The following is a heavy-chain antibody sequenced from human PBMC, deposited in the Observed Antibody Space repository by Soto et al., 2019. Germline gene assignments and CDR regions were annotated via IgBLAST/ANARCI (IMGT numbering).Heavy chain of an antibody. CDR2: ISGHHGKA. Sequence: QVQLVQSGAEVKEPGASVTVSCKASGYTFKSYDVMWVRKAPGQGLAWMGWISGHHGKADYAENSQGRVIITPGTYTATTSWDLMRLRSVYLEVSYCARRGYIGNLFQDIWAQGPKVTVSS. V-gene: IGHV1-18*03. CDR3: ARRGYIGNLFQDI. J-gene: IGHJ6*02. CDR1: GYTFKSYD. D-gene: IGHD2-15*01.